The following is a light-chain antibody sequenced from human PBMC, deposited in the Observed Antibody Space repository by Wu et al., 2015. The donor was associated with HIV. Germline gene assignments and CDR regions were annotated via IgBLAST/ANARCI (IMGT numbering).Light chain of an antibody. CDR1: QSVSSNY. J-gene: IGKJ1*01. CDR2: DAS. Sequence: EIVLTQSPSTLSLSPGERATLSCRASQSVSSNYLAWYQQKPGQAPRLLIYDASNRATGIPDRFSGSGSGTDFTLTISRLEPEDFAVYYCQQYGSSPQTFGQGTKVKSN. V-gene: IGKV3-20*01. CDR3: QQYGSSPQT.